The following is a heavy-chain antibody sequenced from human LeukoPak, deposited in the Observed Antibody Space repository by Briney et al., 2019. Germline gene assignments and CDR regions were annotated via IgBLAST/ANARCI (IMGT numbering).Heavy chain of an antibody. J-gene: IGHJ4*02. CDR2: IYYSGST. CDR3: ARGGSSSDY. CDR1: GGSISSYY. V-gene: IGHV4-59*01. D-gene: IGHD6-6*01. Sequence: SETLSLTCTVSGGSISSYYWSWIRQPPGKGLEWIGYIYYSGSTNYNPSLKSRVTISVDTSKNQFSLKLSSVTAADTAVYYCARGGSSSDYWGQGTLVTVSS.